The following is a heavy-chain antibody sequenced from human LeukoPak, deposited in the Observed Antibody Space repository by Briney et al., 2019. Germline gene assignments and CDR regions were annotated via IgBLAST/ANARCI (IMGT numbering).Heavy chain of an antibody. J-gene: IGHJ4*02. D-gene: IGHD3-10*01. Sequence: PGGSLRLSCAASGFTFSSYAMSWVRQAPGKGLQWVSIVSGSGDSTYYADSVKGRFTISRGNSENTLYLQMNSLRAEDTAVYYCAKSGGRYSVYYFDYWGQGNLVTVSS. V-gene: IGHV3-23*01. CDR2: VSGSGDST. CDR1: GFTFSSYA. CDR3: AKSGGRYSVYYFDY.